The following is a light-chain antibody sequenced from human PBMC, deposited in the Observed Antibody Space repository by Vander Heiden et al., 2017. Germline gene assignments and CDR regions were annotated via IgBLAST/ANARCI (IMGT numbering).Light chain of an antibody. V-gene: IGKV1-33*01. Sequence: DIQMTQSPSSLSASVGDSVTITCQASQHISNYLNWYQQKPGKAPKLLIYDTSYLKPGVPSRFSGSGSGTDFTFTISSLQPEDVATYYCQHDKNLPFTFGHGTKVDIK. J-gene: IGKJ3*01. CDR3: QHDKNLPFT. CDR1: QHISNY. CDR2: DTS.